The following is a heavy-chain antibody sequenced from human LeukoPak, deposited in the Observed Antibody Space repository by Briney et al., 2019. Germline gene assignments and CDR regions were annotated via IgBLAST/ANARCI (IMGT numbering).Heavy chain of an antibody. CDR2: IYYSGST. Sequence: SQTLSLTCTVAGASFTSGNYLWTWVRQAPGTGLEWIGYIYYSGSTYYDASLKSRSTISLDSSKNQLSLRLTSVTDADTAVYFCARGRDRRAKTTPFDLWGQGRMVNVVS. CDR3: ARGRDRRAKTTPFDL. V-gene: IGHV4-30-4*01. J-gene: IGHJ3*01. CDR1: GASFTSGNYL. D-gene: IGHD1-7*01.